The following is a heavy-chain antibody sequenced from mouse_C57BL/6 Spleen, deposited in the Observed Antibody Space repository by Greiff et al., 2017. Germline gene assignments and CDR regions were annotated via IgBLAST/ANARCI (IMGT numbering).Heavy chain of an antibody. CDR2: INPGSGGT. Sequence: VQLQQSGAELVRPGTSVKVSCKASGYAFTNYLIEWVKQRPGQGLEWIGVINPGSGGTNYNEKFKGKATLTADKSSSTAYMQLSSLTSEDSAVXFCARRTTVGLDYWGQGTSVTVSS. CDR1: GYAFTNYL. V-gene: IGHV1-54*01. J-gene: IGHJ4*01. CDR3: ARRTTVGLDY. D-gene: IGHD1-1*01.